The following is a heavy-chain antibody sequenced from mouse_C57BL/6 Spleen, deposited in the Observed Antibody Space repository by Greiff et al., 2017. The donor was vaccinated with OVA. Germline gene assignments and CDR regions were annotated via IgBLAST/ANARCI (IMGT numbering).Heavy chain of an antibody. CDR1: GYTFTDYY. D-gene: IGHD1-1*01. Sequence: EVQLQQSGPELVKPGASVKISCKASGYTFTDYYMNWVKQSHGKSLEWIGDINPNNGGTSYNQKFKGKATLTVDKSSSTAYMELRSLTSEDSAVYYCARGDSSSAWFAYWGQGTLVTVSA. CDR3: ARGDSSSAWFAY. V-gene: IGHV1-26*01. CDR2: INPNNGGT. J-gene: IGHJ3*01.